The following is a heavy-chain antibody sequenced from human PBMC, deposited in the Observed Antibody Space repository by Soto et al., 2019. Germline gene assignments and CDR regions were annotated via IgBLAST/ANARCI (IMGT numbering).Heavy chain of an antibody. D-gene: IGHD1-26*01. CDR1: GGSVSSGSYY. V-gene: IGHV4-61*01. J-gene: IGHJ4*02. CDR3: ARDYASRIGGSGNGFDY. Sequence: QVQLQESGPGLVKPSETLSLTCTVSGGSVSSGSYYWSWIRQPPGKGLEWIGYIYYSGSTNYNPSLKSRFTMSADTSKNQFSLKLSSVTAADTAVYYCARDYASRIGGSGNGFDYWGQGTLVTVSS. CDR2: IYYSGST.